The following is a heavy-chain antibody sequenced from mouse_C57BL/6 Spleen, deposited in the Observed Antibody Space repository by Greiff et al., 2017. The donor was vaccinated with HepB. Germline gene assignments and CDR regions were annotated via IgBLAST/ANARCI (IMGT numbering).Heavy chain of an antibody. CDR1: GYTFTSYW. Sequence: QVHVKQPGAELVMPGASVKLSCKASGYTFTSYWMHWVKQRPGQGLEWIGEIDPSDSYTNYNQKFKGKSTLTVDKSSSTAYMQLSSLTSEDSAVYYCARSDGYYWYFDVWGTGTTVTVSS. V-gene: IGHV1-69*01. CDR2: IDPSDSYT. D-gene: IGHD2-3*01. J-gene: IGHJ1*03. CDR3: ARSDGYYWYFDV.